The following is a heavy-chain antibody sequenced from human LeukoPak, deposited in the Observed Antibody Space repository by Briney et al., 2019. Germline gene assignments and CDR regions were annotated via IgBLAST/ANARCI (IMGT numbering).Heavy chain of an antibody. CDR1: GFTFSSYS. D-gene: IGHD3-10*01. V-gene: IGHV3-48*04. CDR2: ISSSSSTI. Sequence: GGSLRLSCAASGFTFSSYSMNWVRQAPGKGLEWVSYISSSSSTIYYADSVKGRFTISRDNAKNSLYLQMNSLRAEDTAVYYCARGVGQGYWGQGTLVTVSS. CDR3: ARGVGQGY. J-gene: IGHJ4*02.